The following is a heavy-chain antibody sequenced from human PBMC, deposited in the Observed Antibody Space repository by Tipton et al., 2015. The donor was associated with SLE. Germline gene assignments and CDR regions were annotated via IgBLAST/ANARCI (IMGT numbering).Heavy chain of an antibody. CDR1: GGSINSYY. J-gene: IGHJ6*02. V-gene: IGHV4-4*07. CDR3: ARTAVLAAIMMDV. CDR2: FHSSGLL. Sequence: TLSLTCTVSGGSINSYYWTWVREPAGKGLEWIGHFHSSGLLNYNPSLKSRVTMSGDTSKNQFSLKLKSVTAADTAVYYCARTAVLAAIMMDVWGQGTTVTVSS. D-gene: IGHD2-2*01.